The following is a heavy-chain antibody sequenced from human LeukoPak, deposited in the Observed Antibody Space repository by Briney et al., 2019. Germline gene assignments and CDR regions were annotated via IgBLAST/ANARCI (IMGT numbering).Heavy chain of an antibody. J-gene: IGHJ4*02. D-gene: IGHD6-19*01. Sequence: GGSLRLSCTASSFTFSNYALSWVRQAPGKGLEWVSAISGSAEHTYYADSVKGRFTISRDNSKNTLYPQMISLRAEDTAVYYCAKHGFSSGWPQVPSEHWGQGTLVTVSS. CDR3: AKHGFSSGWPQVPSEH. V-gene: IGHV3-23*01. CDR1: SFTFSNYA. CDR2: ISGSAEHT.